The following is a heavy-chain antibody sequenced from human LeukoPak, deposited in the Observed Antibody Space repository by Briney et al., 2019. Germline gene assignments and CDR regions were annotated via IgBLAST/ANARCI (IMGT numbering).Heavy chain of an antibody. CDR2: ISSSSSYI. CDR1: GFTFSSYS. J-gene: IGHJ3*02. D-gene: IGHD3-16*01. CDR3: ARGMITFGGVTGDAFDI. V-gene: IGHV3-21*01. Sequence: GGSLRLSCAAPGFTFSSYSMNWVRQAPGKGLEWVSSISSSSSYIYYADSVKGRFTISRDNAKNSLYLQMNSLRAEDTAVYYCARGMITFGGVTGDAFDIWGQGTMVTVSS.